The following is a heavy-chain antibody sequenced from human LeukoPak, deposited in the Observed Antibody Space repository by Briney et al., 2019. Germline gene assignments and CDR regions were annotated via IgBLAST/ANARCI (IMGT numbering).Heavy chain of an antibody. J-gene: IGHJ4*02. CDR2: IYYSGST. Sequence: SETLSLTCTVSGGSVSSGSYYWSWIRQPPGKGLEWIGYIYYSGSTNYNPSLKSRVTISVDTSKNQFSLKLSSVTAADTAVYYCARDLSSSSWYSWGQGTLVSVSS. D-gene: IGHD6-13*01. CDR1: GGSVSSGSYY. V-gene: IGHV4-61*01. CDR3: ARDLSSSSWYS.